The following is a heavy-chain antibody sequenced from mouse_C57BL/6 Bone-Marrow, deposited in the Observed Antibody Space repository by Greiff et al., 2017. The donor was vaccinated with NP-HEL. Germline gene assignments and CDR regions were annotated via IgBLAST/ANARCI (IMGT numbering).Heavy chain of an antibody. V-gene: IGHV5-16*01. CDR1: GFTFSDYY. D-gene: IGHD2-4*01. CDR2: INYDGSST. Sequence: EVKLMESEGGLVQPGSSMKLSCTASGFTFSDYYMAWVRQVPEKGLEWVANINYDGSSTYYLDSLKSRFIISRDNAKNILYLQMSSLKSEDTATYYCAREGGLRRRTYAMDYWDQGTSVTVSS. J-gene: IGHJ4*01. CDR3: AREGGLRRRTYAMDY.